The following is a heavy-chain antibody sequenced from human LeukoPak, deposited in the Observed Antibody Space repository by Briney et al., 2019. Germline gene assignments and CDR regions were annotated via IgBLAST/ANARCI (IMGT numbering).Heavy chain of an antibody. J-gene: IGHJ6*02. Sequence: SETLSLTCAVYGGSFSGYYWSWIRQPPGKGLEWIGEINHSGSTNYNPSLKSRITISVDTSKNQFSLKLSSVTAADTAVYYCEKDSHLDVWGQGTTVTVSS. D-gene: IGHD2-15*01. CDR1: GGSFSGYY. V-gene: IGHV4-34*01. CDR2: INHSGST. CDR3: EKDSHLDV.